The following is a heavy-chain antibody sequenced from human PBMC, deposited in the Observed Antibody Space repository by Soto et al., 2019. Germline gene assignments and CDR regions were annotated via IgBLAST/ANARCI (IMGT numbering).Heavy chain of an antibody. Sequence: GGSLRLSCAASGFTFSSYWMSWVRQAPGKGLEWVANIKQDGSEKYYVDSVKGRFTISRDNAKNSRYLQMNSLRAEDTAVYYCARPGLWFGESGYYMDVWGKGTTVTVSS. V-gene: IGHV3-7*01. CDR3: ARPGLWFGESGYYMDV. D-gene: IGHD3-10*01. CDR1: GFTFSSYW. CDR2: IKQDGSEK. J-gene: IGHJ6*03.